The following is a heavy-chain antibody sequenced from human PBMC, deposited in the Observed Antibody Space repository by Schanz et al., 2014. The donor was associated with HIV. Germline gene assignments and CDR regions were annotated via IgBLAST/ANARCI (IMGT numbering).Heavy chain of an antibody. Sequence: VQLLQSGAEVKKPGASVKVSCKTSGYTFASYGITWVRQAPGQGLDWVGWISPYNGDRKYDQKFQGRVTLTTDTSTNTAYMELRSLRSDDTAVYYCARGRYSGSYYNYGGQGTLVTVSS. CDR3: ARGRYSGSYYNY. J-gene: IGHJ4*02. CDR2: ISPYNGDR. CDR1: GYTFASYG. V-gene: IGHV1-18*01. D-gene: IGHD1-26*01.